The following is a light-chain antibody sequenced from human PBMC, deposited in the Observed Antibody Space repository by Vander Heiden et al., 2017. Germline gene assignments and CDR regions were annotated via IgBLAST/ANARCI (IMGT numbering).Light chain of an antibody. J-gene: IGLJ2*01. V-gene: IGLV3-1*01. CDR1: KLGDKY. Sequence: SYELTQPPSVSVSPGQTASITCSGDKLGDKYACCYQQKPGQSPVLVIYQDSKRPAGIPVRFSGSNSGNTATLTISGTQAMDEADYYCQAWDSSTVVFGGGTKLTVL. CDR2: QDS. CDR3: QAWDSSTVV.